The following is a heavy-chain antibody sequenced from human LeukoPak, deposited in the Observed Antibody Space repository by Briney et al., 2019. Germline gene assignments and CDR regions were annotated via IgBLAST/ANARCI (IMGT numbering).Heavy chain of an antibody. J-gene: IGHJ3*02. CDR3: ARGPYSSGWSNRGASDI. V-gene: IGHV3-7*01. D-gene: IGHD6-19*01. CDR1: GFTLSNYW. CDR2: LKRDGSDR. Sequence: PGGSLRLSCAASGFTLSNYWMTWVRQAPGKGLEWVATLKRDGSDRYNVDSVKGRFTISRDNAKNSPYLQMNSLRADDTAVYYCARGPYSSGWSNRGASDIWGQGTMVTVS.